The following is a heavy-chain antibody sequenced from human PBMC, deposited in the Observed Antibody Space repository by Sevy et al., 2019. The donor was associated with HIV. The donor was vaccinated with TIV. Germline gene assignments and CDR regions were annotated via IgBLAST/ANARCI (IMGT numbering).Heavy chain of an antibody. CDR2: MNPNSGNT. J-gene: IGHJ5*02. Sequence: ASVKVSCKASGYTFTSYDINWVRQATGQGLEWMGWMNPNSGNTGYAQKFQGRVTMTRNTSMSTAYMELSSLRSEDTAVYYCARIHRAYCGGDCYYNWFDPWGQGTLVTVSS. V-gene: IGHV1-8*01. CDR1: GYTFTSYD. D-gene: IGHD2-21*02. CDR3: ARIHRAYCGGDCYYNWFDP.